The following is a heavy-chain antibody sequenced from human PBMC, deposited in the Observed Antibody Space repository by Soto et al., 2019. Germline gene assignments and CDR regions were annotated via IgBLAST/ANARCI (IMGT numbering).Heavy chain of an antibody. D-gene: IGHD3-3*02. V-gene: IGHV4-39*01. CDR2: IYYSRST. CDR1: GGSISSSSYY. Sequence: QLQLQESGPGLVKPSETLSLTCTVSGGSISSSSYYWGWIRQPPGKGLEWIGSIYYSRSTYYNPSLKSRVTISVDASKNQFSLKLSSVTAADTAVYYCARQVVPIFGVVITYYFDYWGQGTLVTVSS. J-gene: IGHJ4*02. CDR3: ARQVVPIFGVVITYYFDY.